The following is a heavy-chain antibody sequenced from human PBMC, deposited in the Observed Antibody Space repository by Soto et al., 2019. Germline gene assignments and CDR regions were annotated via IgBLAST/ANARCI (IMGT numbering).Heavy chain of an antibody. V-gene: IGHV3-48*02. D-gene: IGHD3-10*01. Sequence: EVQLVESGGGLVQPGGSLRLSCAASGFTFSSYSMNWVRQAPGKGLEWVSYSSSSSSTIYDADSVKGRFTISRENAKNQLYLQMNSQRDEDTAVYYCARDPEAYYYGSALSDWGQGTLVTVSS. CDR3: ARDPEAYYYGSALSD. CDR2: SSSSSSTI. CDR1: GFTFSSYS. J-gene: IGHJ4*02.